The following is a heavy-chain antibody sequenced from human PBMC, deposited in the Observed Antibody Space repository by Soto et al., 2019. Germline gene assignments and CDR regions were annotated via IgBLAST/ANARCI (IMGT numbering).Heavy chain of an antibody. V-gene: IGHV3-48*02. D-gene: IGHD3-3*01. Sequence: GGSLRLSCAASGFTFSSYSMNWVRQAPGKGLEWVSYISSSSSTIYYADSVKGRFTISRDNAKNSLYLQMNSLRDEDTAVYYCARDPLGWSGLYGMDVWGQGTTVTVSS. J-gene: IGHJ6*02. CDR1: GFTFSSYS. CDR2: ISSSSSTI. CDR3: ARDPLGWSGLYGMDV.